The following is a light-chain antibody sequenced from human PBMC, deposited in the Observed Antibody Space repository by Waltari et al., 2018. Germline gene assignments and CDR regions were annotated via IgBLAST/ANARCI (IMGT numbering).Light chain of an antibody. Sequence: QYVLIQPASVSGSPGQSITISCIGTRSDIADYNYVSWYQHHSGKAPNLIIYEVSKRPSGVSCRFSGSKAANTASLTISGLQSDDEADYYCSSYTASSSLGVFGGGTKLTV. CDR1: RSDIADYNY. J-gene: IGLJ3*02. V-gene: IGLV2-14*01. CDR3: SSYTASSSLGV. CDR2: EVS.